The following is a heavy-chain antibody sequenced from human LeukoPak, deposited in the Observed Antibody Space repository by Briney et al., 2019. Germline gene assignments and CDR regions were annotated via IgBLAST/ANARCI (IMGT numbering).Heavy chain of an antibody. J-gene: IGHJ5*02. CDR1: GGSFSGYY. CDR2: INHSGST. D-gene: IGHD1-26*01. Sequence: SETLSLTCAVYGGSFSGYYWNWIRQPPGKGLEWIGEINHSGSTNYNPSLKSRVTISVDTSKNQFSLKLSSVTAADTAVYYCARKNPRTNIVGAVPRYWFDPWGQGTLVTVSS. V-gene: IGHV4-34*01. CDR3: ARKNPRTNIVGAVPRYWFDP.